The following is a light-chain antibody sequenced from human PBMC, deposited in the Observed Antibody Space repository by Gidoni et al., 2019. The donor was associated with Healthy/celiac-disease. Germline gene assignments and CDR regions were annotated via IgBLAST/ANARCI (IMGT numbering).Light chain of an antibody. CDR3: SSYTSSSTL. CDR2: EVS. V-gene: IGLV2-14*01. Sequence: QSALTQPASVSGSPGQSITISCTGTSSDVGGYNYVSWYQQHPGKAPNLMIYEVSNRPSGVSTRFSGSKSGNTASLTISGLQAEDEADYYCSSYTSSSTLFGGGTKLTVL. J-gene: IGLJ2*01. CDR1: SSDVGGYNY.